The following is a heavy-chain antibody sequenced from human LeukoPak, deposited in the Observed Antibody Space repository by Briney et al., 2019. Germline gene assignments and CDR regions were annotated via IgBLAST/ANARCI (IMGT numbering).Heavy chain of an antibody. J-gene: IGHJ4*02. CDR3: ARARGYYGSGNDY. CDR2: IYHGGST. CDR1: GVSIRSGSYY. Sequence: SETLSLTCNVSGVSIRSGSYYWSWIRQPPGKGLEWIGNIYHGGSTYYNPSLKSRVTISADTSKNQFSLRLNSVTAADTAMYYCARARGYYGSGNDYWGQGTLVTVSS. D-gene: IGHD3-10*01. V-gene: IGHV4-39*07.